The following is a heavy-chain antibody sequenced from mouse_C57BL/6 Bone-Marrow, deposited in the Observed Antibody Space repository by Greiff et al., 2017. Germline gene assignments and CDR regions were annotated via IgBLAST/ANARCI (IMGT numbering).Heavy chain of an antibody. Sequence: VQLKQSGAELVRPGASVKLSCTASGFNIKDYYMHWVKQRPEQGLEWIGRIDPEDGDTEYAPKFQGKATMTADTSSNTAYLQLSSLTSEDTAVYYCTTPLITTVVARSAYWGQGTLVTVSA. J-gene: IGHJ3*01. CDR1: GFNIKDYY. CDR3: TTPLITTVVARSAY. CDR2: IDPEDGDT. D-gene: IGHD1-1*01. V-gene: IGHV14-1*01.